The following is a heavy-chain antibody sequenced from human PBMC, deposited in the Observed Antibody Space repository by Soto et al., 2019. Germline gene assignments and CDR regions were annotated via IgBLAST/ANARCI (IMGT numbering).Heavy chain of an antibody. CDR3: SRDHGSGCRCFTKVNLRPRTNWFDP. D-gene: IGHD2-15*01. V-gene: IGHV1-69*01. CDR2: IIPICGTA. Sequence: QVQLVQSGAEVKKPGSSVKVSCKASGVTFSSYAISWVRQAPGQGLEWMGGIIPICGTANYAQKLQGRVTITADERTRPVYMELRSLRSEDMAGYYCSRDHGSGCRCFTKVNLRPRTNWFDPWGQGTLVTVSS. J-gene: IGHJ5*02. CDR1: GVTFSSYA.